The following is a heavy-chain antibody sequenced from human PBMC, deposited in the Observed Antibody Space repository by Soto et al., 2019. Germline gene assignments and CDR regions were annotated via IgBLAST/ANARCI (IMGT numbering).Heavy chain of an antibody. J-gene: IGHJ4*02. V-gene: IGHV3-15*07. Sequence: GGSLRLSCAASGFTFSNAWMNWVRQAPGKGLEWVGRIKGKTDGGTTDYAAPVKGRFTISRDDSKNTLYLQMNSLKTEDTAVYYCTTGVSGYDSDLDYWGQGTLVTVSS. CDR2: IKGKTDGGTT. CDR1: GFTFSNAW. D-gene: IGHD5-12*01. CDR3: TTGVSGYDSDLDY.